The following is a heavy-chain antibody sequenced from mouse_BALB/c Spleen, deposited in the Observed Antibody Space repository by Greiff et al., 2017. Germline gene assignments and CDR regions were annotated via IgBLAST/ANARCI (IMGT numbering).Heavy chain of an antibody. CDR3: TRYYGSRGWYFDV. V-gene: IGHV1-69*02. D-gene: IGHD1-1*01. CDR1: GYTFTSYW. Sequence: VQLQQPGAELVRPGASVKLSCKASGYTFTSYWINWVKQRPGQGLEWIGNIYPSDSYTNYNQKFKDKATLTVDKSSSTAYMQLSSPTSEDSAVYYCTRYYGSRGWYFDVWGAGTTVTVSS. CDR2: IYPSDSYT. J-gene: IGHJ1*01.